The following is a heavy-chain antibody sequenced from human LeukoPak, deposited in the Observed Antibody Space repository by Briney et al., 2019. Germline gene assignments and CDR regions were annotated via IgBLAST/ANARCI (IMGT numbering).Heavy chain of an antibody. V-gene: IGHV1-24*01. CDR3: ATDGLELRYAFDI. CDR1: GYTLTELS. J-gene: IGHJ3*02. D-gene: IGHD1-7*01. CDR2: FDPEDGET. Sequence: ASVKVSRKVSGYTLTELSMHWVRQAPGKGPEWMGGFDPEDGETIYAQKFQGRVTMTEDTSTDTAYMELSSLRSEDTAVYYCATDGLELRYAFDIWGQGTMVTVSS.